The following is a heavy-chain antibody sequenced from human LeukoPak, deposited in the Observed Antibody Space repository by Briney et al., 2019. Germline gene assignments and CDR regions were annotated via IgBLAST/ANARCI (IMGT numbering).Heavy chain of an antibody. CDR1: GFTFSSYG. J-gene: IGHJ6*02. V-gene: IGHV3-30*18. Sequence: PGRSLRLSCAASGFTFSSYGMHWVRQAPGKGLERVAVISYDGSNKYYADSVKGRFTISRDNSKNTLYLQMISLRVEDTAVYYCAKDLGYCSSTSCHYYGMDVWGQGTTVTVSS. CDR2: ISYDGSNK. D-gene: IGHD2-2*01. CDR3: AKDLGYCSSTSCHYYGMDV.